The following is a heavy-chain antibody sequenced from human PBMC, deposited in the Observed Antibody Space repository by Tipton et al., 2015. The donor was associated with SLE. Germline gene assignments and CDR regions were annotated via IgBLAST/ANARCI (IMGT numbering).Heavy chain of an antibody. V-gene: IGHV4-59*11. CDR2: MYHTGST. CDR1: GDSFSNHF. J-gene: IGHJ4*02. D-gene: IGHD1-14*01. Sequence: LRLSCTVSGDSFSNHFWSWIRQPPGKGLEWIGYMYHTGSTYYNPSLESRLTISIDTSKNQFSLRLTSMTPADTALYYCARARRTTSSHFDYWGQGTLVTVSS. CDR3: ARARRTTSSHFDY.